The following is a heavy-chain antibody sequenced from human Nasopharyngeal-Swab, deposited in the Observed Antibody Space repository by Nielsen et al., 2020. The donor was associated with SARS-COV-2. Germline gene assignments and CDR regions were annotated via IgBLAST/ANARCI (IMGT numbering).Heavy chain of an antibody. J-gene: IGHJ6*03. Sequence: RQAPGKGLQWIGSVYYTGSTYYNPSLKSRDTISVDTSQNQFSLKLRSATAADTAVYYCARSPHYYYYMDVWGTGTTVTVSS. CDR2: VYYTGST. CDR3: ARSPHYYYYMDV. V-gene: IGHV4-39*01.